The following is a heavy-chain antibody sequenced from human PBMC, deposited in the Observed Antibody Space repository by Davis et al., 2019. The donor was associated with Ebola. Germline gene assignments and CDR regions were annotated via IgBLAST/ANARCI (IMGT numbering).Heavy chain of an antibody. CDR1: GGTFSSYA. J-gene: IGHJ6*02. D-gene: IGHD1-14*01. Sequence: ASVKVSCKASGGTFSSYAISWVRQAPGQGLEWMGWISAYNGNTNYAQKLQGRVTMTTDTSTSTAYMELRSLRSDDTAVYYCARRNTDYYYYYGMDVWGQGTTVTFSS. V-gene: IGHV1-18*01. CDR3: ARRNTDYYYYYGMDV. CDR2: ISAYNGNT.